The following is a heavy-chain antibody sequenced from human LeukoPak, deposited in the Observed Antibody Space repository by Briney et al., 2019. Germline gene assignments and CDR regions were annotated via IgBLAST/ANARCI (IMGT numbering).Heavy chain of an antibody. Sequence: GRSLRLSCAASGFTFSSYGMHWVRQAPGKGLEWVAVISYDGSNKYYADSVKGRFTISRDNSKNTLYLQMNSLRAEDTAVYYCARGMSYYYDSSGSNFDYWGQGTLVTVSS. V-gene: IGHV3-30*03. CDR2: ISYDGSNK. J-gene: IGHJ4*02. CDR1: GFTFSSYG. D-gene: IGHD3-22*01. CDR3: ARGMSYYYDSSGSNFDY.